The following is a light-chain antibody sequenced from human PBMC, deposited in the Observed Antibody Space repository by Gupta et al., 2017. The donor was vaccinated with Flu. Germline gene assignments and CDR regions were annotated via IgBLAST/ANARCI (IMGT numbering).Light chain of an antibody. J-gene: IGKJ1*01. V-gene: IGKV3-20*01. CDR3: QQYGSSRT. Sequence: PSILSLSPEERATLSCRASQSVNSNSLSWYQQKPGQAPRLLIYDASSRATGIPDMFSGSGSGTDFTLTISRLESEDFAVYYCQQYGSSRTFGQGTKVEMK. CDR1: QSVNSNS. CDR2: DAS.